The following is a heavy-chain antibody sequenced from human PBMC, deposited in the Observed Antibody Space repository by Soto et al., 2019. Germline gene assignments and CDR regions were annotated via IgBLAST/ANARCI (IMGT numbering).Heavy chain of an antibody. V-gene: IGHV3-66*01. CDR2: IYSGGST. D-gene: IGHD3-16*01. CDR1: EFTVSSNY. J-gene: IGHJ4*02. Sequence: EVQLVESGGGLVQPGGSLRLSCAASEFTVSSNYMSWVRQAPGKGLEWVSVIYSGGSTYYADSVKGRFTISRDNSKTTVNLQMDSLRAEDAAAYYCATTQWGRSGPIEYWGQGTLVTVSS. CDR3: ATTQWGRSGPIEY.